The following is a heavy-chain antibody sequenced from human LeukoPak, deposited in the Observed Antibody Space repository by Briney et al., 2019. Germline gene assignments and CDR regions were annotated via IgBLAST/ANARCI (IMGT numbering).Heavy chain of an antibody. CDR1: GSTLSSYA. J-gene: IGHJ5*02. V-gene: IGHV1-69*06. CDR3: ARKGYFDWITGFDP. Sequence: GASVKVSCKASGSTLSSYAISWVRQAPGQGLEWMRGIIPIFGTANYAQKFQGRVTITADKSTSTAYMELSSLRSEDTAVYYCARKGYFDWITGFDPWGQGTLVTVSS. CDR2: IIPIFGTA. D-gene: IGHD3-9*01.